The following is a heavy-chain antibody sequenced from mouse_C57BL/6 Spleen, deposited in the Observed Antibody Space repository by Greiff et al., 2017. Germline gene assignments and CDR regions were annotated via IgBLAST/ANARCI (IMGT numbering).Heavy chain of an antibody. Sequence: EVKLVESGGDLVKPGGSLKLSCAASGFTFSSYGMSWVRQTPDKRLEWVATISSGGSYTYYPDSVKGRFTISRDNAKNTLYLQMCSLESEYTSMYYCARRAGTCYYYAMDYWGQGTSVTVSS. J-gene: IGHJ4*01. CDR2: ISSGGSYT. CDR1: GFTFSSYG. V-gene: IGHV5-6*02. D-gene: IGHD4-1*01. CDR3: ARRAGTCYYYAMDY.